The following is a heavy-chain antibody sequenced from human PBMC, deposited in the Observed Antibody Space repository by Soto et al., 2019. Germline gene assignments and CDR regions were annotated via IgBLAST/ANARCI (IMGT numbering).Heavy chain of an antibody. CDR3: AKDSATMALIGRYYDFWSGYPTIDY. V-gene: IGHV3-30*18. CDR1: GFTFSSYG. D-gene: IGHD3-3*01. J-gene: IGHJ4*02. Sequence: GGSLRLSCAASGFTFSSYGMHWVRQAPGKGLEWVAVISYDGSNKYYADSVKGRFTISRDNSKNTLYLQMNSLRAEDTAVYYCAKDSATMALIGRYYDFWSGYPTIDYWGQGTLVTISS. CDR2: ISYDGSNK.